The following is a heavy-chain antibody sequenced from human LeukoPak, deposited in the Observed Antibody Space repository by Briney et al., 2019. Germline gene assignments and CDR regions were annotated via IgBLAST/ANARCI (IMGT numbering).Heavy chain of an antibody. V-gene: IGHV4-59*01. Sequence: SGTLSLTCTVSGGSISSYYWSWIRQPPGKGLEWIGYIYYSGSTNYNSSLKSRVTISVDTSKNQFSLKLSSVTAADTAVYYCARSLHCSGGSCYSSWFDPWGQGTLVTVSS. J-gene: IGHJ5*02. D-gene: IGHD2-15*01. CDR1: GGSISSYY. CDR3: ARSLHCSGGSCYSSWFDP. CDR2: IYYSGST.